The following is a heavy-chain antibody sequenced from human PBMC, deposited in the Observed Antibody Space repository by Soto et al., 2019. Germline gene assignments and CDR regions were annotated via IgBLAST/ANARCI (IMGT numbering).Heavy chain of an antibody. CDR3: ARDDSSGYYFRLERQFQH. V-gene: IGHV1-2*02. CDR2: INPNSGGT. Sequence: ASVKVSCKASGYTFTSYYMHWVRQAPGQGLEWMGWINPNSGGTNYAQKLQGRVTMTTDTSTSTAYMELRSLRSDDTAVYYCARDDSSGYYFRLERQFQHWGQGTLVTVSS. D-gene: IGHD3-22*01. J-gene: IGHJ1*01. CDR1: GYTFTSYY.